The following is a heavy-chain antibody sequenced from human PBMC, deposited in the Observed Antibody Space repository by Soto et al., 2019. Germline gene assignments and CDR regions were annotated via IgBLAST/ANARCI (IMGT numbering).Heavy chain of an antibody. J-gene: IGHJ3*02. CDR1: GFTFSSYA. V-gene: IGHV3-30-3*01. CDR3: ARGSEWLVRPAAFDI. CDR2: ISYDGSNK. Sequence: QVQLVESGGGVVQPGRSLRLSCAASGFTFSSYAMHWVRQAPGKGLEWVAVISYDGSNKYYADSVKGRFTISRDNSKNTLYLQMNSLRAEDTAVYYCARGSEWLVRPAAFDIWGQGTMVTVSS. D-gene: IGHD6-19*01.